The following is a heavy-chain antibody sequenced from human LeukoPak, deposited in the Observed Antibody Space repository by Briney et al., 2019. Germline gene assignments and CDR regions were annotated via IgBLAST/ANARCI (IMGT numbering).Heavy chain of an antibody. V-gene: IGHV3-23*01. J-gene: IGHJ4*02. D-gene: IGHD3-9*01. CDR1: GFTFSFYA. CDR3: AKLSGIRGTHLVISD. Sequence: GGSLRLSCAASGFTFSFYAMTWVRQAPGKGLEWVSTISGSGDSTYYADSVKGRFTISRDNSKNTLYLLMNSLRAEDTAVYFCAKLSGIRGTHLVISDWGQGTLVTVSS. CDR2: ISGSGDST.